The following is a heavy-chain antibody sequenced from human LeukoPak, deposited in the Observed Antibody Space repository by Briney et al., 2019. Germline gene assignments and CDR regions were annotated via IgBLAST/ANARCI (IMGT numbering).Heavy chain of an antibody. J-gene: IGHJ4*02. D-gene: IGHD4-23*01. CDR1: GFTFSSYW. CDR3: ARDYAEDYGGNSGAPIDY. Sequence: GGSLRLSCAASGFTFSSYWMHWVRQAPEKGLVWVSRINSDGSSTSYADSVKGRFTISRDNAKNTLYLQMNSLRAEDTAVYYCARDYAEDYGGNSGAPIDYWGQGTLVTVSS. V-gene: IGHV3-74*01. CDR2: INSDGSST.